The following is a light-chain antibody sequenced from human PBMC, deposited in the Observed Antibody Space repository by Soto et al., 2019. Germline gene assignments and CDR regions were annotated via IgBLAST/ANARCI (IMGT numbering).Light chain of an antibody. CDR2: EVS. J-gene: IGLJ2*01. CDR3: SSYTSSSTLV. CDR1: TSDVGGYEY. Sequence: QSALTQPRSVSGSPGQSVTISCTGTTSDVGGYEYVSWYQQHPGKAPKLMIYEVSNRPSGVSNRFSGSKSGNTASLTISGLQAEDEADYYCSSYTSSSTLVFGGGTKVTVL. V-gene: IGLV2-14*01.